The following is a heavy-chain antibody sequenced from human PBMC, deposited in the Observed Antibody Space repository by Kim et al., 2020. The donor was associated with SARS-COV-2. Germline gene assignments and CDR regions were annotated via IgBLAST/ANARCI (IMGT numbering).Heavy chain of an antibody. V-gene: IGHV3-11*05. J-gene: IGHJ5*02. Sequence: YADSVKGRFTISRDNAKNSLYLQMNSLRAEDTAVYYCARDLGAAKNWFDPWGQGTLVTVSS. CDR3: ARDLGAAKNWFDP. D-gene: IGHD6-13*01.